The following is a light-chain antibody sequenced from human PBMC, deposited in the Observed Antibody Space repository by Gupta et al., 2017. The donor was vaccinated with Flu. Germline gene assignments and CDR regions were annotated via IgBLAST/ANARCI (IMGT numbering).Light chain of an antibody. Sequence: PSSLSASGGDRVTITCRAIQNSGTYLNWYRQKPGKAPDLLIYAASNLHSGVPSRFSGSGSGADFTLTINNLQPEDFATYYCQQSDSTPLTFGPGTKVDFK. CDR3: QQSDSTPLT. V-gene: IGKV1-39*01. CDR1: QNSGTY. CDR2: AAS. J-gene: IGKJ3*01.